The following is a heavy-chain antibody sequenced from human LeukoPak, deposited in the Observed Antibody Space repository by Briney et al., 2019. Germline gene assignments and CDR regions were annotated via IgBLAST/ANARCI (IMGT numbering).Heavy chain of an antibody. CDR3: AKVGVATIPTLGHYDSSGYYGQLYAFDI. Sequence: GGSLRLSCAASGFTFSSYAMSWVRQAPGKGLEWVSAISGSGGSTYYADSVKGRFTISRDNSKNTLYLQMNSLRAEDTAVYYCAKVGVATIPTLGHYDSSGYYGQLYAFDIWGQGTMVTVSS. D-gene: IGHD3-22*01. CDR1: GFTFSSYA. V-gene: IGHV3-23*01. CDR2: ISGSGGST. J-gene: IGHJ3*02.